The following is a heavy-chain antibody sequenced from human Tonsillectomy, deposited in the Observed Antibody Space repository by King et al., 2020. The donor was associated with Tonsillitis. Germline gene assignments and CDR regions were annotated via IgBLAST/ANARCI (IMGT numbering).Heavy chain of an antibody. J-gene: IGHJ4*02. Sequence: VQLVQSGAEVKKPGASVKVSCKASGYTSSTYGITWVRQAPGQGLEWMGWINGYNGNTIYAQKLQGRVTVTTDTSTRTAYLELRSLRSDDTAVYYCALDILTGFYDYWGQGTLVTVSS. D-gene: IGHD3-9*01. V-gene: IGHV1-18*01. CDR3: ALDILTGFYDY. CDR2: INGYNGNT. CDR1: GYTSSTYG.